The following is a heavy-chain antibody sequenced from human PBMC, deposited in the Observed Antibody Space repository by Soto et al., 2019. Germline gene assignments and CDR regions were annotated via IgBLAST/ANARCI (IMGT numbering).Heavy chain of an antibody. CDR3: GRWLGSSYGMDV. CDR1: GGSISSTNW. J-gene: IGHJ6*02. CDR2: IYHNGSP. V-gene: IGHV4-4*02. Sequence: QVQLQESGPGLVQPSGTLSLTCAVSGGSISSTNWWSWVRQSPRKGLEWIGEIYHNGSPDYNPSLKSRVTISVDKSKNHVFLKLTSVTAADTAMYFCGRWLGSSYGMDVWGQGTAVNVSS. D-gene: IGHD3-10*01.